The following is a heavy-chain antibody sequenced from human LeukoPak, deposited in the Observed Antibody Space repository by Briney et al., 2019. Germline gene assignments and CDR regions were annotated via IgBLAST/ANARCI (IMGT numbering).Heavy chain of an antibody. CDR2: INPSGGST. CDR1: GYTFTSYY. V-gene: IGHV1-46*01. CDR3: ARDRDRYSSSWYVGYYFDY. Sequence: ASVKVSCKASGYTFTSYYMHWVGQAPGQGLEWMGIINPSGGSTSYAQKFQGRVTMTRDTSTSTVYMELSSLRSEDTAVYYCARDRDRYSSSWYVGYYFDYWGQGTLVTVSS. J-gene: IGHJ4*02. D-gene: IGHD6-13*01.